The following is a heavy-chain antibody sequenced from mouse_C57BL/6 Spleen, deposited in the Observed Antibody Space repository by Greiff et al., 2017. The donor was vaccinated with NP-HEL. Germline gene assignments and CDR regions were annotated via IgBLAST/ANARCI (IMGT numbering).Heavy chain of an antibody. CDR1: GYAFSSSW. D-gene: IGHD3-2*02. J-gene: IGHJ2*01. V-gene: IGHV1-82*01. CDR2: IYPGDGDT. Sequence: VQLQESGPELVKPGASVKISCKASGYAFSSSWMNWVKQRPGKGLEWIGRIYPGDGDTNYNGKFKGKATLTADKSSSTAYMQLSSLTSEDSAVYFCARSSSGYVHFDYWGQGTTLTVSS. CDR3: ARSSSGYVHFDY.